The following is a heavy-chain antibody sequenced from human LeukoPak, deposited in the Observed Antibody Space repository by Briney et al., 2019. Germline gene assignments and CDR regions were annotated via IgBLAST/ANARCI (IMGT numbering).Heavy chain of an antibody. CDR2: ISGSGGST. D-gene: IGHD2-2*01. Sequence: GTLSLTCAVSSGSISSSTWWSWVRQAPGKGLEWVSAISGSGGSTYYADSVKGRFTISRDNSKNTLYLQMNSLRAEDTAVYYCAKDSVVPAADFDYWGQGTLVTVSS. CDR3: AKDSVVPAADFDY. CDR1: SGSISSST. J-gene: IGHJ4*02. V-gene: IGHV3-23*01.